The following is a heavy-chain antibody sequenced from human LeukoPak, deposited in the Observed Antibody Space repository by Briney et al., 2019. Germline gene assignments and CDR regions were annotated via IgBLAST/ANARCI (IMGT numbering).Heavy chain of an antibody. J-gene: IGHJ4*02. CDR1: GGAISNDNFY. CDR2: INYSGTI. Sequence: PSETLSLTCTVSGGAISNDNFYWGWVRQPPGKGLEWVASINYSGTIYYNPSLRSRFSISVDTSRTQFFLRLNSVTAADTAVYYCARLFDSWGQGTLVTVSS. CDR3: ARLFDS. V-gene: IGHV4-39*01.